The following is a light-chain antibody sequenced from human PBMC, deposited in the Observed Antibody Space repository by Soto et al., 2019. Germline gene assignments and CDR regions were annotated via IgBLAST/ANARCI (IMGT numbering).Light chain of an antibody. V-gene: IGKV1-39*01. Sequence: DIHMTQSASSLSASVGYRVTIICRASQSISTYLIWYQQKPGKAPKLLIYATSSLQSGVPSRFSGSGSGTDFTLTISSLQPEDFATYYCQQSYNTPPWTFGPGTKVDIK. CDR2: ATS. J-gene: IGKJ1*01. CDR3: QQSYNTPPWT. CDR1: QSISTY.